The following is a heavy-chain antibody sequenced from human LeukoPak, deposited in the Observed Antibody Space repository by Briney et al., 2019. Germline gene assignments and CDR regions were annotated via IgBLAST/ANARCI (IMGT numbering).Heavy chain of an antibody. J-gene: IGHJ4*02. CDR3: ARTYYYDSSGSY. V-gene: IGHV3-30*04. CDR2: ISYDGSNK. Sequence: GGSLRLSCAASGFTFSSYAMHWVRQAPGKGLEWVAVISYDGSNKYYADSVKGRFTISRDNSKNTLYLQMNSLRAEDTAVYYWARTYYYDSSGSYWGQGTLVTVSS. D-gene: IGHD3-22*01. CDR1: GFTFSSYA.